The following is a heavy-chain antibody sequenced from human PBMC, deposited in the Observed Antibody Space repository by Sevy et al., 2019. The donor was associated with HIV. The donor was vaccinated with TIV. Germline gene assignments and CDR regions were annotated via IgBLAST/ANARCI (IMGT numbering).Heavy chain of an antibody. CDR3: TALESSRGSDY. Sequence: GGSLRLSCAASGFIFSGSAMHWVRLASGKGLEWVGRIRSKANSYATAYAASVKGRFTISRDDSKNTAFLQMNSLTTEDTDVYYCTALESSRGSDYWGQGTLVTISS. V-gene: IGHV3-73*01. J-gene: IGHJ4*02. CDR2: IRSKANSYAT. D-gene: IGHD6-13*01. CDR1: GFIFSGSA.